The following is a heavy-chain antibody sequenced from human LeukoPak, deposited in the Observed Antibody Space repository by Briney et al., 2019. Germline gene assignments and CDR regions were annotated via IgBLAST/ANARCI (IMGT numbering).Heavy chain of an antibody. CDR1: GYTFTSYA. Sequence: GASVKVSCKASGYTFTSYAMHWVRQAPGQRLEWMGWINAGNGNTKYSQKFQGRVTITRDTSASTAYMELSSLRSEDTAVYYCARSRGRYYDSSGFFDYWGQGTLVTVSS. V-gene: IGHV1-3*01. J-gene: IGHJ4*02. CDR2: INAGNGNT. CDR3: ARSRGRYYDSSGFFDY. D-gene: IGHD3-22*01.